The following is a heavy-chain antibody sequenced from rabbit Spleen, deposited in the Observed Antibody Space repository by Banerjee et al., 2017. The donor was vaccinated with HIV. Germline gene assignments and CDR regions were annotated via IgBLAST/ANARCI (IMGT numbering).Heavy chain of an antibody. J-gene: IGHJ4*01. CDR3: ARDDLAYSGGWDLNL. D-gene: IGHD4-1*01. CDR1: GIDFTKYY. Sequence: QERLTETGGGLVQPGGSLTLSCKASGIDFTKYYLTWVRQAPGKGLELIGIIYGAKGSTDYASWVNGRFTISKTSSTTVTLQMTSLTAADTATYFCARDDLAYSGGWDLNLWGPGTLVTVS. V-gene: IGHV1S45*01. CDR2: IYGAKGST.